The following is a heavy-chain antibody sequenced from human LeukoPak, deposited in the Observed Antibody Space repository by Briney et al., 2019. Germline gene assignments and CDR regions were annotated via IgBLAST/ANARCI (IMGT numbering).Heavy chain of an antibody. CDR3: ARDYCSSTSCYLPFDY. CDR2: ISSSSSYI. J-gene: IGHJ4*02. D-gene: IGHD2-2*01. Sequence: PGGSLRLSXAASGFTFSSYSMNWVRQAPGKGLEWVSSISSSSSYIYYADSVKGRFTISRDNAKNSLYLQMNSLRAEDTAVYYCARDYCSSTSCYLPFDYWGQGTLVTLSS. V-gene: IGHV3-21*01. CDR1: GFTFSSYS.